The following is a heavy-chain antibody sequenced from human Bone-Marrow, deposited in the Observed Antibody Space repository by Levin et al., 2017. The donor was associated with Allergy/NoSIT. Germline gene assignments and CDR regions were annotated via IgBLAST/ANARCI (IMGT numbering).Heavy chain of an antibody. J-gene: IGHJ6*03. D-gene: IGHD6-13*01. Sequence: PGGSLRLSCAASGFTFSNAWMSWVRQAPGKGLEWVGRIKSKTDGGTTDYAAPVKGRFTISRDDSKNTLYLQMNSLKTEDTAVYYCTTAIIINIAAAGDYYDYYMDVWGKGTTVTVSS. CDR1: GFTFSNAW. CDR3: TTAIIINIAAAGDYYDYYMDV. CDR2: IKSKTDGGTT. V-gene: IGHV3-15*01.